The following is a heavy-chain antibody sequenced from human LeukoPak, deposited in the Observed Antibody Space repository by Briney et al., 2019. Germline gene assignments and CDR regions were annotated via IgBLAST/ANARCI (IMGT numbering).Heavy chain of an antibody. V-gene: IGHV4-59*01. D-gene: IGHD3-3*01. CDR2: IYYSGST. J-gene: IGHJ4*02. CDR3: ARIPTYYDFWSGLNFDY. Sequence: SETLSLTCTVSGGSISSYYWSWIRQPPGKGLEWIGYIYYSGSTNYNPSLKSRVTISVDTSKNQFSLKLSSVTAADTAVYYCARIPTYYDFWSGLNFDYWGQGTLVTVSS. CDR1: GGSISSYY.